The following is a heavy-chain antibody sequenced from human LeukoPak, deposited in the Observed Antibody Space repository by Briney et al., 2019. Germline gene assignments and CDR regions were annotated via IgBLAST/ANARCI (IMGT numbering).Heavy chain of an antibody. CDR2: IYHSGST. CDR3: ARMPKGYDYVWGSPGGFDY. J-gene: IGHJ4*02. CDR1: GYSISSGYY. V-gene: IGHV4-38-2*02. Sequence: SETLSLTCTVSGYSISSGYYWGWIRQPPGKGLEWIGSIYHSGSTYYNPSLKSRVTISVDTSKNQLSLKLSSVTAADTAVYYCARMPKGYDYVWGSPGGFDYWGQGTLVTVSS. D-gene: IGHD3-16*01.